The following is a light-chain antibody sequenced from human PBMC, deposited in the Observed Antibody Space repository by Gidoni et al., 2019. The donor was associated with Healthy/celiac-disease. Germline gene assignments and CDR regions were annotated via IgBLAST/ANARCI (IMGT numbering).Light chain of an antibody. CDR3: SSYTSSSTLVV. V-gene: IGLV2-14*01. Sequence: QSALTQPASVSGSPAQPITISCTGTSSDVGGYNYVSWYQPHPGKAPKLMMYEVSNRPSGVSNRFSGSKSGNTASLTISGLQAEDEADNYCSSYTSSSTLVVFGGGTKLTVL. J-gene: IGLJ2*01. CDR2: EVS. CDR1: SSDVGGYNY.